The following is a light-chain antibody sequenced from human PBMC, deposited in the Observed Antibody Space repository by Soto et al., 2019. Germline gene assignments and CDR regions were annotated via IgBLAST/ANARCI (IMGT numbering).Light chain of an antibody. J-gene: IGKJ4*01. CDR1: QRVSSY. Sequence: EIVWTQSPATLSLSPGERATLSCRASQRVSSYLAWYQQKPGQAPRLLIYDASNRATGIPARFSGSGSGTEFTLTISSLEPEDFAVYYCQQRSNWLTFGGGTKVEIK. CDR2: DAS. CDR3: QQRSNWLT. V-gene: IGKV3-11*01.